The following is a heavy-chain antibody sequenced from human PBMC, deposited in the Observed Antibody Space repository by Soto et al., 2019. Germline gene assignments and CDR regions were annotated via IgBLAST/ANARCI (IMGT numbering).Heavy chain of an antibody. V-gene: IGHV3-23*01. CDR2: VRAKGGSRGGT. Sequence: GGSLRLSCKASGFMLNNSAMTWVRQAPGQGLQWVASVRAKGGSRGGTYYADSVKGRFTIASDNSKNTRYLQQDSLTDADTAVYFCARAKAVVIAALDIWGQGTMGGVSS. CDR1: GFMLNNSA. D-gene: IGHD2-21*01. J-gene: IGHJ3*02. CDR3: ARAKAVVIAALDI.